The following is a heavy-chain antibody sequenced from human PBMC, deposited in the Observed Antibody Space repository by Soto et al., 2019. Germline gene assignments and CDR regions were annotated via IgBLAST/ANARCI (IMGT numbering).Heavy chain of an antibody. CDR2: ISAYNGNT. J-gene: IGHJ6*02. CDR1: GYSFTTYG. Sequence: QVQLVQSGGEVKKPGASVKVSCKTSGYSFTTYGISWVRQAPGQGLEWMGWISAYNGNTNYAQKLQDRVTMTTDTPTSTAYTELRRLRSDDTAVYYCAREGPAPYYYHGMDVWGQGRRVTVPS. V-gene: IGHV1-18*01. CDR3: AREGPAPYYYHGMDV.